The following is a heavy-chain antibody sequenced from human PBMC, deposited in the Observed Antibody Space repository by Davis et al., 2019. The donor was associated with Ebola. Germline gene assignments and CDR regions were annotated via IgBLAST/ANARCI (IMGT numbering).Heavy chain of an antibody. Sequence: GESLKISCAAFGFSFSSHRMSWVRQAPGKGLEWVANIRQDGSEKHYVDSVKGRFTISRANAKNSLYLQMNSLRAEDTAVYYCAREAVWRFDPWGQGTLVTVSS. J-gene: IGHJ5*02. D-gene: IGHD3-16*01. V-gene: IGHV3-7*03. CDR3: AREAVWRFDP. CDR2: IRQDGSEK. CDR1: GFSFSSHR.